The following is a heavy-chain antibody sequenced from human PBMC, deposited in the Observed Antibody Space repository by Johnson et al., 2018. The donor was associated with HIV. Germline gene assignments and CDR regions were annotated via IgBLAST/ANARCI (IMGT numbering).Heavy chain of an antibody. CDR1: GFTFNDYA. CDR3: AKTITMIGRFDAFDI. Sequence: VQLVESGGGLVQPGRSLRLSCAASGFTFNDYAMHWVRQAPGKGLEWVSGISWNSGSIGYADSVKGRFTISRDNAKKSLYLQMNSLRVEDTALYYCAKTITMIGRFDAFDIWGQGTMVTVSS. J-gene: IGHJ3*02. D-gene: IGHD3-22*01. CDR2: ISWNSGSI. V-gene: IGHV3-9*01.